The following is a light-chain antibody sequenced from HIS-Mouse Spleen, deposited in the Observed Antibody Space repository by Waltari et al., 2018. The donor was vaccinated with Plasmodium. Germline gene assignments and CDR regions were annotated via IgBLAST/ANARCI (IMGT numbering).Light chain of an antibody. CDR2: QDS. J-gene: IGLJ2*01. V-gene: IGLV3-1*01. Sequence: SYELTQPPSVSVSPGQTARITCPGDKLGDKYACWYQQKPGQSPVLVIYQDSKRPSGIPEQFSGSNSGNTATLTISGTQAMDEADYYCQAWDSSTVVFGGGTKLTVL. CDR1: KLGDKY. CDR3: QAWDSSTVV.